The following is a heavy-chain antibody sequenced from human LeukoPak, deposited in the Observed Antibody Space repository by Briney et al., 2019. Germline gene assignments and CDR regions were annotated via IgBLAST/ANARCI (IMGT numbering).Heavy chain of an antibody. D-gene: IGHD4-17*01. V-gene: IGHV1-46*01. CDR2: INPSGGST. CDR3: ARDSLYGVVDY. Sequence: GSVKVACKTSGYTFTSYYIHWVRQAPGQGLEWMGIINPSGGSTSYAQKFQGRVTMTRDTSTSTVYMYLSSLRSEDMAVYYCARDSLYGVVDYWGQGTLVTVSS. CDR1: GYTFTSYY. J-gene: IGHJ4*02.